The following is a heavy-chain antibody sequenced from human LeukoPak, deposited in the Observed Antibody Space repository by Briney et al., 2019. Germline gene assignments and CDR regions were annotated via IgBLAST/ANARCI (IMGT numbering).Heavy chain of an antibody. CDR3: AREDPSQDGYSDY. Sequence: SETLSLTCTVSGGSISSYYWSWIRQPAGKGLEWIGRIYASGSTNYNPTLKSRVTMSVDTSKNHFSLKLSSVTAADTAVYYCAREDPSQDGYSDYWGQGTLVTVSS. V-gene: IGHV4-4*07. CDR1: GGSISSYY. J-gene: IGHJ4*02. D-gene: IGHD5-24*01. CDR2: IYASGST.